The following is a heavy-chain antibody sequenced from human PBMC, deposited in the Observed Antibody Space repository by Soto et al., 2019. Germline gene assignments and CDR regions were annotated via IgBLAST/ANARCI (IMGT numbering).Heavy chain of an antibody. Sequence: SETLSLTCTVSGGSISSYYWSWIRQPPGKGLEWIGYIYYSGSTNYNPSLKSRVTISVDTSKNQFSLKLSSVTAADTAVYYCARLTSETTVALRGFDYWGQGTLVTVSS. CDR3: ARLTSETTVALRGFDY. CDR1: GGSISSYY. V-gene: IGHV4-59*01. J-gene: IGHJ4*02. CDR2: IYYSGST. D-gene: IGHD4-17*01.